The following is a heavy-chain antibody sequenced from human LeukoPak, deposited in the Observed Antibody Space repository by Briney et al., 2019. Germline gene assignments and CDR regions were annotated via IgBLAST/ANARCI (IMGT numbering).Heavy chain of an antibody. J-gene: IGHJ4*02. V-gene: IGHV4-34*01. CDR3: ARHKWFGEPRWGGVDY. CDR1: GGSFSGYY. D-gene: IGHD3-10*01. Sequence: SETLSLTCAVYGGSFSGYYWSWIRQPPGKGLEWIGEINHSGSTNYNPSLKSRVTISVDTSKNQFSLKLSSVTAADTAVYYCARHKWFGEPRWGGVDYWGQGTLVTVSS. CDR2: INHSGST.